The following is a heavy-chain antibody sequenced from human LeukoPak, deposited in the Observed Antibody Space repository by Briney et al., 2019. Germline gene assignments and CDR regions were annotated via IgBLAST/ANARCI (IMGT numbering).Heavy chain of an antibody. D-gene: IGHD2-15*01. Sequence: GGSLRLSCAAAGFTFDDYGMSWVRQAPGKGLEWVSGINWNGGSTGYADSVKGRFTISRDNAKNSLYLQMNSLRAEDTAVYFCVRGYSFGPYGMDVWGQGTTVTVSS. J-gene: IGHJ6*02. CDR1: GFTFDDYG. V-gene: IGHV3-20*04. CDR2: INWNGGST. CDR3: VRGYSFGPYGMDV.